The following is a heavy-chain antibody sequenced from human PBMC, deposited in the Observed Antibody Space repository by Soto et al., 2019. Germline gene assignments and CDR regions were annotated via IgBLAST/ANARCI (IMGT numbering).Heavy chain of an antibody. CDR3: ARTYYGSGSYYAGSFGY. Sequence: QVQLVQSGAEVKKPGSSVKVSCKASGGTFSSYTISWVRQAPGQGLEWMGRITPILAISNYAQKFQGRVTITADKSTSTAYMELSSLRSEDTAVYYCARTYYGSGSYYAGSFGYWGQGTLVTVSS. D-gene: IGHD3-10*01. CDR1: GGTFSSYT. V-gene: IGHV1-69*02. J-gene: IGHJ4*02. CDR2: ITPILAIS.